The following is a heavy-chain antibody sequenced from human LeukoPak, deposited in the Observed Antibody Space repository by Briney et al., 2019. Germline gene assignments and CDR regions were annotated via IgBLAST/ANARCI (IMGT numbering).Heavy chain of an antibody. D-gene: IGHD3-16*01. CDR2: INHSGST. J-gene: IGHJ5*02. V-gene: IGHV4-34*01. CDR3: AREDRWGRWFDP. CDR1: GGSFSGYY. Sequence: PSETLSLTCAVYGGSFSGYYWSWIRQPPGKGLEWIGEINHSGSTNYNPSLKSRVTISVDTSKNQFSLKLSSVTAADTAVYYCAREDRWGRWFDPWGQGTLVTVSS.